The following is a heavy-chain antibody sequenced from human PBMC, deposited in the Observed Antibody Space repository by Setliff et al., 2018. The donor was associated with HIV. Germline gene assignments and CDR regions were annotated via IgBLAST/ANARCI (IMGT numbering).Heavy chain of an antibody. CDR1: GDSISSGSFF. CDR2: IYFSGSA. CDR3: ARETSSSWFDY. J-gene: IGHJ4*02. D-gene: IGHD6-13*01. V-gene: IGHV4-31*03. Sequence: SETLSLTCNVSGDSISSGSFFWSWIRQSPGKGLEWIGYIYFSGSATHNPSLKSRVSISVDTSKNQYSLKVNSVTAADTAVYYCARETSSSWFDYWGQGSLVTVSS.